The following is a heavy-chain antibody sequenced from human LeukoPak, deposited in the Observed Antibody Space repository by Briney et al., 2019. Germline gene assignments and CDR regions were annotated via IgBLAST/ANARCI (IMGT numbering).Heavy chain of an antibody. V-gene: IGHV4-34*01. CDR3: ARAHVLRFLEWSNYYYMDV. CDR2: IYYSGST. CDR1: GGSFSGYY. J-gene: IGHJ6*03. D-gene: IGHD3-3*01. Sequence: SETLSLTCAVYGGSFSGYYWSWIRQPPGKGLEWIGSIYYSGSTYYNPSLKSRVTISVDTSKNQFSLKLSSVTAADTAVYYCARAHVLRFLEWSNYYYMDVWGKGTTVTVSS.